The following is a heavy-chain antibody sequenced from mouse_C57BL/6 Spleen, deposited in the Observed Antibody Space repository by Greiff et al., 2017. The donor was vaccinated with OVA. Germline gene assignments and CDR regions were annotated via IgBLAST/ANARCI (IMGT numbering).Heavy chain of an antibody. V-gene: IGHV1-82*01. J-gene: IGHJ2*01. CDR3: ARSIYYGNCFDY. D-gene: IGHD2-1*01. Sequence: VKLMESGPELVKPGASVKISCKASGYAFSSSWMNWVKQRPGKGLEWIGRIYPGDGDTNYNGQFQGKATLTADKSSSTAYMQLSSLTSEDSAVYFCARSIYYGNCFDYWGQGTTLTVSS. CDR1: GYAFSSSW. CDR2: IYPGDGDT.